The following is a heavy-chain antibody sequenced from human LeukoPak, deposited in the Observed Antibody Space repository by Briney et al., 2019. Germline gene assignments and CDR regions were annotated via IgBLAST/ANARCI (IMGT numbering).Heavy chain of an antibody. J-gene: IGHJ4*02. CDR3: ATDLGIWFDKNNT. D-gene: IGHD3-10*01. V-gene: IGHV1-24*01. CDR2: FNPEDTET. Sequence: ASVKVSCEVSGKTLTELSMHWVRQAPGKGLEWMGGFNPEDTETIYAQKFQGRVTMTEDTSTDTAYMELSSLNSEDTAVYYCATDLGIWFDKNNTWGQGTLVTVSS. CDR1: GKTLTELS.